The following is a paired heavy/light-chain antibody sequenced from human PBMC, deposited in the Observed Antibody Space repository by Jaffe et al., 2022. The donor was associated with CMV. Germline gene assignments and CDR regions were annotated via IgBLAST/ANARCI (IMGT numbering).Light chain of an antibody. CDR3: QSADSSGPPMGV. Sequence: SYELTQPPSVSVSPGQTARITCSGDALPKQYGYWYQQKPGQAPVLVIYKNNERPSGIPERFSGSNSGTTVTLTISGVQAEDEADYYCQSADSSGPPMGVFGGGTKLTVL. CDR2: KNN. CDR1: ALPKQY. V-gene: IGLV3-25*03. J-gene: IGLJ3*02.
Heavy chain of an antibody. CDR3: ARGARIAARRAASIDY. CDR1: GGSFSGYY. V-gene: IGHV4-34*01. J-gene: IGHJ4*02. Sequence: QVQLQQWGAGLLKPSETLSLTCAVYGGSFSGYYWSWIRQPPGKGLEWIGEINHSGSTNYNPSLKSRVTISVDTSKNQFSLKLSSVTAADTAVYYCARGARIAARRAASIDYWGQGTLVTVSS. CDR2: INHSGST. D-gene: IGHD6-6*01.